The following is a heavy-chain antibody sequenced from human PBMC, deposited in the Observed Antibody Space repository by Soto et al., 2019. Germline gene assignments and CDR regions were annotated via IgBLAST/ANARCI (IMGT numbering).Heavy chain of an antibody. V-gene: IGHV3-21*01. CDR2: ISLTGASI. Sequence: GGSLRLSCAASGFSFSSYTMNWVRQAPGKGLEWVSSISLTGASIYYADSVKGRFTISRDNAKNSLYLQMNSLRAEDTAVYYCATLPIIVVVGASLRTLDYWGQGALVTVSS. D-gene: IGHD2-15*01. J-gene: IGHJ4*02. CDR1: GFSFSSYT. CDR3: ATLPIIVVVGASLRTLDY.